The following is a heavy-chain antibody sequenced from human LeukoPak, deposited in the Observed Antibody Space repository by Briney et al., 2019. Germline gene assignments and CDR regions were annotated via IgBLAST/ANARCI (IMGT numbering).Heavy chain of an antibody. V-gene: IGHV1-18*01. CDR3: ARDRGRSYYYYYYMDV. CDR2: ISAYNGNT. CDR1: GYTFTSYG. J-gene: IGHJ6*03. Sequence: ASVKVSCKASGYTFTSYGISWVRQAPGQGLEWMGWISAYNGNTNYAQKLRGRVTMTTDTSTNTAYMELRSLTSDDTAVYYCARDRGRSYYYYYYMDVWGEGTTVTVSS.